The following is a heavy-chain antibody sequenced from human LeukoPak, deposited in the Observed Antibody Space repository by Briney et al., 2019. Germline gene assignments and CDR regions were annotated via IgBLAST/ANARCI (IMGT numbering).Heavy chain of an antibody. J-gene: IGHJ5*02. CDR1: GYTFTSYG. CDR2: ISAYNGNT. Sequence: ASVKVSCKASGYTFTSYGISWVRQAPGQGLEWMGWISAYNGNTNYAQKLQGRVTMTTDTSTSTAYMELRSLRSDDTAVYYCARDSPLAYCGGDCYSGNWFDPWGQGTLVTVSS. CDR3: ARDSPLAYCGGDCYSGNWFDP. V-gene: IGHV1-18*01. D-gene: IGHD2-21*01.